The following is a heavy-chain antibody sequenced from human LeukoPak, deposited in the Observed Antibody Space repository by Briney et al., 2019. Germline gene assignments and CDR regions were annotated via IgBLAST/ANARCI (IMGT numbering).Heavy chain of an antibody. J-gene: IGHJ4*02. V-gene: IGHV3-23*01. CDR1: GFIFSIHG. CDR3: AKDEYYYDSSGLN. D-gene: IGHD3-22*01. Sequence: GGSLRLSCAASGFIFSIHGMNWVRQAPGKGLEWVSGISPRGVIKSYPDAVKGRFTIPRDNSKNTLYMKMNSLRAEDTAVYYCAKDEYYYDSSGLNWGQGTLVTVSS. CDR2: ISPRGVIK.